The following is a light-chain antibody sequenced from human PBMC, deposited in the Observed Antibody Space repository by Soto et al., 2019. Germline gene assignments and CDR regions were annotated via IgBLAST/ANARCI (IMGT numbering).Light chain of an antibody. CDR2: CAS. J-gene: IGKJ1*01. CDR1: QSVSSDY. CDR3: QQYGGSPRT. Sequence: EIVLTQSPGTLSLSPGERATLSCSASQSVSSDYLAWYQQKPGQAPRLLIYCASSRATGIPDRFSGSGSGTDFTLTISRLEPEDFAVYYCQQYGGSPRTFGQGTKVEI. V-gene: IGKV3-20*01.